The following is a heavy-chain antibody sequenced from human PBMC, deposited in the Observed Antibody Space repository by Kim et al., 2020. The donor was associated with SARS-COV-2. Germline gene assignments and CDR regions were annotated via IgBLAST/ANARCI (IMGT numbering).Heavy chain of an antibody. J-gene: IGHJ3*02. D-gene: IGHD3-10*01. CDR2: ISYDGSNK. CDR1: GFTFSSYA. Sequence: GGSLRLSCAASGFTFSSYAMHWVRQAPGKGLEWVAVISYDGSNKYYADSVKGRFTISRDNSKNTLYLQMNSLRAEDTAVYYCARGPYGSGSYFCAFDIWGQGTTVTVSS. V-gene: IGHV3-30-3*01. CDR3: ARGPYGSGSYFCAFDI.